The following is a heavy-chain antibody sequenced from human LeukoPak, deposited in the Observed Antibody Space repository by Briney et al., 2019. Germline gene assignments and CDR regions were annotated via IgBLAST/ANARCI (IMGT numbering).Heavy chain of an antibody. CDR3: GNDGLTYYYDSSGYDNFDY. CDR2: IWYDGSNK. V-gene: IGHV3-30*02. Sequence: GGSLRLSCAASGFTFSRNDMHWVRQAPGKGLEWVAFIWYDGSNKYYADSVERLSPITGDNYKNTLYLQKNSRRADNTVVYCCGNDGLTYYYDSSGYDNFDYWGQGTLVTVSS. CDR1: GFTFSRND. D-gene: IGHD3-22*01. J-gene: IGHJ4*02.